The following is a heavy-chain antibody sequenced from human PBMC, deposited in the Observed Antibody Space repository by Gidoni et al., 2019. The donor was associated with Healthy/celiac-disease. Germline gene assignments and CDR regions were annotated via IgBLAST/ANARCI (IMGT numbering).Heavy chain of an antibody. Sequence: QVQLQQWGAGLLKPSETLSLTCAVYGGSFSGYYWSWIRQPPGKGLEWIGEINHSGSTNYNPSLKSRVTISVDTSKNQFSLKLSSVTAADTAVYYCARGPSITIFGVVTHGPYYYGMDVWGQGTTVTVSS. CDR3: ARGPSITIFGVVTHGPYYYGMDV. D-gene: IGHD3-3*01. V-gene: IGHV4-34*01. CDR1: GGSFSGYY. J-gene: IGHJ6*02. CDR2: INHSGST.